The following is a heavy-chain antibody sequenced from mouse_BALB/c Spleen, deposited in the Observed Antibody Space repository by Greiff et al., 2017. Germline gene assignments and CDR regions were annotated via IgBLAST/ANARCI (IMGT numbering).Heavy chain of an antibody. CDR2: ISSGSSTI. V-gene: IGHV5-17*02. Sequence: EVQRVESGGGLVQPGGSRKLSCAASGFTFSSFGMHWDRQAPEKGLEWVAYISSGSSTIYYADTVKGRFTISRDNPKNTLFLQVTSLRSEDTAMYYGARYRFAYWGQGTLVTVSA. J-gene: IGHJ3*01. CDR1: GFTFSSFG. CDR3: ARYRFAY.